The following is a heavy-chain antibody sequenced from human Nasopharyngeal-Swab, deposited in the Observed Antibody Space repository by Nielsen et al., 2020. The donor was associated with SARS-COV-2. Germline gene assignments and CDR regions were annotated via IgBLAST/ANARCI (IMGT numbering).Heavy chain of an antibody. CDR2: ISSSSTYI. D-gene: IGHD3-10*01. CDR1: GFTFSSYG. V-gene: IGHV3-21*01. J-gene: IGHJ5*02. Sequence: GGSLRLSCAASGFTFSSYGINWVRQAPGKGLEWFSFISSSSTYIYYADSVKGRFTISRDNAKNSLYLQMNSLRAEDTAIYYCAREIRGSGSYQNWFDPWGQGTLVTVSS. CDR3: AREIRGSGSYQNWFDP.